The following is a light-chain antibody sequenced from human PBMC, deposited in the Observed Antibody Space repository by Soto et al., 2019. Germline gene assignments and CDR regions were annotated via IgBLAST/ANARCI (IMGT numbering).Light chain of an antibody. CDR3: QQSYSTPPWT. V-gene: IGKV3D-20*02. CDR2: DAS. J-gene: IGKJ1*01. CDR1: QSVISTY. Sequence: EIVMTQSPATLSVSPGERATLSCTASQSVISTYLAWYQQKPGQAPRLLIYDASSRATGIPDRFSGSGSGTDFTLTISSLQPEDFATYYCQQSYSTPPWTFGQGTKVDIK.